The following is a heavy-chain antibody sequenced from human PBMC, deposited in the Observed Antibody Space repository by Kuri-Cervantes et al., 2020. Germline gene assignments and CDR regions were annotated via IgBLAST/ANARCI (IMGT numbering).Heavy chain of an antibody. D-gene: IGHD3/OR15-3a*01. CDR3: ARVLDWLDAFDI. Sequence: SEPLSLTCTVSGYSISSGYYWGWIRQPPGKGLEWIGSIYHSGSTYYNPSLKSRVTISVDTSKNQFSLKLSSVTAADTAVYYCARVLDWLDAFDIWGQGTMVTVSS. CDR2: IYHSGST. CDR1: GYSISSGYY. V-gene: IGHV4-38-2*02. J-gene: IGHJ3*02.